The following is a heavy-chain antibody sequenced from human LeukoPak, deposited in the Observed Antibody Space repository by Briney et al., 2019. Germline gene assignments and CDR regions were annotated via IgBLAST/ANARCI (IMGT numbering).Heavy chain of an antibody. CDR2: IYYSGST. D-gene: IGHD5-24*01. CDR1: GGSISSYY. V-gene: IGHV4-59*08. J-gene: IGHJ3*02. Sequence: SETLSLTCTVSGGSISSYYWSWIRQPPGKGLEWIGYIYYSGSTNYNPSLKSRVTISVDTSKNQFSLKLSSVTAADTAMYYCARRRDGDGYNYDAFDIWGQGTMVAVSS. CDR3: ARRRDGDGYNYDAFDI.